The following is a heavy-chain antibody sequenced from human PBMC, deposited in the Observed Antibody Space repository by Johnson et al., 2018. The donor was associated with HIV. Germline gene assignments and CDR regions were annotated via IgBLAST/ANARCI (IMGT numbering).Heavy chain of an antibody. V-gene: IGHV3-30*18. D-gene: IGHD1-26*01. CDR2: ISYDGSNK. CDR1: GFTFSSYG. J-gene: IGHJ3*02. Sequence: QVQLVESGGGVVQPGRSMRLSCEASGFTFSSYGIHWVRQAPGKGLEWVAVISYDGSNKYYADSVQGRFTISRENSTNTLYLQMNSLRAEDTAVYYCAKGLWELEDAFDIWGQGTMVTVSS. CDR3: AKGLWELEDAFDI.